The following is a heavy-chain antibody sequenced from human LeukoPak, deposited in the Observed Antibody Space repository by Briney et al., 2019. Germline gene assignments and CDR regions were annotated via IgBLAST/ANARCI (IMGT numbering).Heavy chain of an antibody. V-gene: IGHV4-39*01. Sequence: SETLSLTCSVSGDSVSRSDSYWDWIRQPPGKGLEWIGTIYYSGRTYYSPSLKSRVTMSVDPSYNQFSLNLRSVTAAGTAVYYCARRRYYDGSGYLEWGQGTLLSVSS. J-gene: IGHJ1*01. CDR1: GDSVSRSDSY. CDR3: ARRRYYDGSGYLE. D-gene: IGHD3-22*01. CDR2: IYYSGRT.